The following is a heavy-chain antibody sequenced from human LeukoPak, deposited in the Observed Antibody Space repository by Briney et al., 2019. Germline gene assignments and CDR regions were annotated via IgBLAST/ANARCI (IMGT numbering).Heavy chain of an antibody. CDR3: ARVRYDFWSGYDLFDY. CDR1: GYTVTSYG. Sequence: ASVKVSCNASGYTVTSYGISWVRQAPGQGLEWMGWISAYNGNTNYAQKLQGRVTMTTDTSTSTAYMELRSLRSDDTAVYYCARVRYDFWSGYDLFDYWGQGTLVTVSS. D-gene: IGHD3-3*01. J-gene: IGHJ4*02. V-gene: IGHV1-18*01. CDR2: ISAYNGNT.